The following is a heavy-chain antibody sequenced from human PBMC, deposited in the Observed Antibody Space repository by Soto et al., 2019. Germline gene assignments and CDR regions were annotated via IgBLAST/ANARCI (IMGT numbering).Heavy chain of an antibody. CDR1: GGSISSGGYY. D-gene: IGHD3-9*01. Sequence: QVQLQESGPGLVKPSQTLSLTCTVSGGSISSGGYYWSWIRQHPGKVLELIGYIYYSGSTYYNPSLKSRVTISVDTSKTQLPQKLSSVTAADTAVYYRARGYYGILTGYYPDDCWGQGTLVTVSS. V-gene: IGHV4-31*03. CDR3: ARGYYGILTGYYPDDC. J-gene: IGHJ4*02. CDR2: IYYSGST.